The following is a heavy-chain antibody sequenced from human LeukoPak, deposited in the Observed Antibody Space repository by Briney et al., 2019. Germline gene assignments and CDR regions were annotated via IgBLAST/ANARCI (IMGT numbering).Heavy chain of an antibody. Sequence: ASVKVSCKASGYTFTSYGISWVRQAPGQGFEWMGWISAYNGNTNYAQKLQGRVTMTTDTSTSTAYMELRSLRSDDTAVYYCARARSSYYDSSGYNYWGQGTLVTVSS. D-gene: IGHD3-22*01. J-gene: IGHJ4*02. CDR2: ISAYNGNT. V-gene: IGHV1-18*01. CDR3: ARARSSYYDSSGYNY. CDR1: GYTFTSYG.